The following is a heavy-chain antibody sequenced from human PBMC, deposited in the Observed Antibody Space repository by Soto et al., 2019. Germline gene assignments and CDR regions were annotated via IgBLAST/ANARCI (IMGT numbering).Heavy chain of an antibody. CDR1: GFTFSSYG. CDR3: ARDNSGGVAPIFWVFDY. CDR2: IWDVVSNK. V-gene: IGHV3-33*01. J-gene: IGHJ4*02. D-gene: IGHD5-12*01. Sequence: GGSLGLSCAASGFTFSSYGMHWVRQAPGKGLEWVAVIWDVVSNKYYADCVKGRFTISGETSKNTLYLQMKSLRAEDTAVYYCARDNSGGVAPIFWVFDYWGQGTLVNVSS.